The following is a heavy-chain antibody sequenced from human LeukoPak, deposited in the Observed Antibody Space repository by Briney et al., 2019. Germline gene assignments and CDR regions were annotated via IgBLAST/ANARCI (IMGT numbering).Heavy chain of an antibody. D-gene: IGHD2-8*01. CDR2: ISGSGGST. V-gene: IGHV3-23*01. CDR3: AKEVVLMVYEDPAVNWYDP. J-gene: IGHJ5*02. Sequence: GGSLRLSCAASGFTFSSYAMSWVRQAPGKGLEWVSAISGSGGSTYYADSVKGRFTISRDNSKNTLYLQMNSLRAEDTAVYYCAKEVVLMVYEDPAVNWYDPWGQGTLVTVSS. CDR1: GFTFSSYA.